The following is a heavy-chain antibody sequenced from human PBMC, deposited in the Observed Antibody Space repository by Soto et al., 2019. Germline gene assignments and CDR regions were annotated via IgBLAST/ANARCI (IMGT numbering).Heavy chain of an antibody. CDR2: IGAYNGNT. D-gene: IGHD6-13*01. Sequence: GASVNVSCQASGSTFTSYGISWVRQAPGQGLGRMGWIGAYNGNTNYAQKLQGRVTLTTDTSTSTAYMELRSLRSDDTAVYYCARGGREQQLVYFDYWGQGTLVTVSS. J-gene: IGHJ4*02. CDR1: GSTFTSYG. CDR3: ARGGREQQLVYFDY. V-gene: IGHV1-18*01.